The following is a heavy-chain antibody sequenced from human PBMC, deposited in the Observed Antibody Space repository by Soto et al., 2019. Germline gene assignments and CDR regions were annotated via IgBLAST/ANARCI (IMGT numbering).Heavy chain of an antibody. CDR3: ARSQYCSSTSCLYYYYMDV. V-gene: IGHV1-69*02. D-gene: IGHD2-2*01. CDR2: IIPILGIA. J-gene: IGHJ6*03. CDR1: GGTFSSYT. Sequence: QVQLVQSGAEVKKPGSSVKVSCKASGGTFSSYTISWVRQAPGQGLEWMGRIIPILGIANYAQKFQGRVTITADKSTSTAYMELSSMRAEDKAVYYCARSQYCSSTSCLYYYYMDVWGKGTTVTVSS.